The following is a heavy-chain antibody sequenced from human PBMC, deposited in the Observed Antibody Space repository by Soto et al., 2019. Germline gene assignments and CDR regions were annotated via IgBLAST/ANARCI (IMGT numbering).Heavy chain of an antibody. Sequence: EVQLVESGGGLVQPGGSLRLSCAASGFTFGTYWMSWVRQDPGKGLEWVANIKQDASEKHYVDSVEGRFTISRDNAKNSLFLHMNSLKTEDAAVYYCAREPAVVPFDYWGQGALVTVSS. CDR3: AREPAVVPFDY. CDR1: GFTFGTYW. J-gene: IGHJ4*02. CDR2: IKQDASEK. D-gene: IGHD2-2*01. V-gene: IGHV3-7*01.